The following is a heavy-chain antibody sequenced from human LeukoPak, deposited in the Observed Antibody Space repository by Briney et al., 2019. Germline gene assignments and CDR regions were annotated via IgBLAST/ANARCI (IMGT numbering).Heavy chain of an antibody. CDR3: AKDSKRWKTYYYASGSYYFDY. CDR1: GFNFIIFG. D-gene: IGHD3-10*01. CDR2: IRSDGSFE. Sequence: GGSLRLSCAASGFNFIIFGMHWVRQAPGKGLEWVAFIRSDGSFESYGDSVKGRFTVSRDNSRNTMSLQMNSLRAEDTAVYYCAKDSKRWKTYYYASGSYYFDYWGQGTLVTVSS. J-gene: IGHJ4*02. V-gene: IGHV3-30*02.